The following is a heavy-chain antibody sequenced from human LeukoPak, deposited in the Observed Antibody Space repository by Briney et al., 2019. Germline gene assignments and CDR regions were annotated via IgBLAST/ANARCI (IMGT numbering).Heavy chain of an antibody. V-gene: IGHV1-18*04. CDR3: ARHGLWFGELYYFDY. D-gene: IGHD3-10*01. CDR2: ISAYNGNA. J-gene: IGHJ4*02. CDR1: GYTFTSYG. Sequence: ASVKVPCKASGYTFTSYGISWVRQAPGQGLEWMGWISAYNGNANYAQKLQGRVTMTTDTSTSTAYMELRSLRSDDTAVYYCARHGLWFGELYYFDYWGQGTLVTVSS.